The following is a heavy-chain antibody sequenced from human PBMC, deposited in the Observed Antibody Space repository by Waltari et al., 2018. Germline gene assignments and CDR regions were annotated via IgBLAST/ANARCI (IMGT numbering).Heavy chain of an antibody. J-gene: IGHJ4*02. CDR1: GGSISSYY. CDR3: ARDRWGGATGVYYFDY. V-gene: IGHV4-59*01. D-gene: IGHD1-26*01. Sequence: QVQLQESGPGLVKPSETLSLTCTVSGGSISSYYWSWIRQPPGKGLEWIGYIYYSGSTNYNPSLKSRVTISVDTSKNQFSLKLSSVTAADTAVYYWARDRWGGATGVYYFDYWGQGTLVTVSS. CDR2: IYYSGST.